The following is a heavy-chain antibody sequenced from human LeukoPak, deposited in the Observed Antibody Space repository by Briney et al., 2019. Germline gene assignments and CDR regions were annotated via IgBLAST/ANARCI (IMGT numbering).Heavy chain of an antibody. CDR1: GYTFTSYG. CDR3: AKVMIWQQLVTGYAFDI. D-gene: IGHD6-13*01. J-gene: IGHJ3*02. V-gene: IGHV1-18*01. Sequence: ASVKVSCKASGYTFTSYGISWVRQAPGQGLEWMGWISAYNGNTNYAQKLQGRVTMTTDTSTSTAYMELRSLRSDDTAVYYCAKVMIWQQLVTGYAFDIWGQGTMVTVSS. CDR2: ISAYNGNT.